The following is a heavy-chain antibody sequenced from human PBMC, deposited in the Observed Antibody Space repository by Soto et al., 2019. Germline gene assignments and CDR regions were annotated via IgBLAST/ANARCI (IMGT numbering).Heavy chain of an antibody. D-gene: IGHD6-19*01. Sequence: QVQLVESGGGVVQPGRSLRLSCAASGFTFSSYGMHWVRQAPGKGLEWVAVIWYDGSNKYYADSVKGRFTISRDNSKNTLYLQMNSLRAEDTAVYYCARGRSGSPALDYWGQGTLVTVSS. CDR3: ARGRSGSPALDY. V-gene: IGHV3-33*01. CDR1: GFTFSSYG. CDR2: IWYDGSNK. J-gene: IGHJ4*02.